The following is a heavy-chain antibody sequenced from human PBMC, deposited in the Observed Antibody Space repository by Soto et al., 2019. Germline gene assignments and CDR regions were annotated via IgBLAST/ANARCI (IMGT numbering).Heavy chain of an antibody. D-gene: IGHD3-22*01. CDR2: IRSKANSYAT. CDR1: GFTFSGSA. CDR3: TRLQWLFPYYYGMDV. Sequence: GGSLRLSCAASGFTFSGSAMHWVRQASGKGLEWVGRIRSKANSYATAYAASVKGRFTISRDDSKNTAYLQMNSLKTEDTAVYYCTRLQWLFPYYYGMDVWGQGTTVTAP. J-gene: IGHJ6*02. V-gene: IGHV3-73*01.